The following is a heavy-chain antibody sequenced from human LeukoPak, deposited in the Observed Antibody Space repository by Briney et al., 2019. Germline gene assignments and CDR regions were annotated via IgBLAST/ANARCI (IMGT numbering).Heavy chain of an antibody. CDR2: ISGSGGST. CDR3: AKDGGRGYCSDGSCYFVRFDY. D-gene: IGHD2-15*01. Sequence: GGSLRLSCAASGFTFSSYAMSWVRQAPGKGLEWVSAISGSGGSTYYADSVKGRFTISRDNSKNTLYLQMNGLRAEDTAVYYCAKDGGRGYCSDGSCYFVRFDYWGQGTLVTVSS. J-gene: IGHJ4*02. CDR1: GFTFSSYA. V-gene: IGHV3-23*01.